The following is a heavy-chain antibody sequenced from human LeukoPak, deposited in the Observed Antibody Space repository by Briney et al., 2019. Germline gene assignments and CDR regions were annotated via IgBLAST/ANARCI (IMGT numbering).Heavy chain of an antibody. CDR2: IYYSGST. Sequence: SETLSLTCTVSGGSISSYYWSWIRQPPGKGLEWIGYIYYSGSTNYNPSLKSRVTISVDTSKNQFSLKLTSVTAADTAVYYCARMSDFWSGYRSGYYFGYWGQGTLVTVSS. D-gene: IGHD3-3*01. CDR1: GGSISSYY. V-gene: IGHV4-59*01. J-gene: IGHJ4*02. CDR3: ARMSDFWSGYRSGYYFGY.